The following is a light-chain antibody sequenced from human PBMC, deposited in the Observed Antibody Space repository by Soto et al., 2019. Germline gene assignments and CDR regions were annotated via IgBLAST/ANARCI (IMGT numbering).Light chain of an antibody. V-gene: IGKV1-5*03. CDR2: KTS. Sequence: GERVTITCRASQYISPWLAWYQQKPGKAPKLLIYKTSTLESGVPSRFSGSGSGTEFTLTIGSLQPEDFGSYYCQHYNSDAWTFGQGTKVDIK. J-gene: IGKJ1*01. CDR3: QHYNSDAWT. CDR1: QYISPW.